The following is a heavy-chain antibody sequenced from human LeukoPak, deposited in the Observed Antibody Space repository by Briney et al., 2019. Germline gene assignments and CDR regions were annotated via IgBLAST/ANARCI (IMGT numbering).Heavy chain of an antibody. Sequence: GGSLRLSCAASGFTFSSYGMHWVRQAPGKGLEWVAVIWYDGSNKYYADSVKGRFTISRDNSKNTLYLQMNSPRAEDTAVYYCARGAYYYDSSGSIGYLDCWGQGTLVTVSS. V-gene: IGHV3-33*01. CDR3: ARGAYYYDSSGSIGYLDC. CDR1: GFTFSSYG. J-gene: IGHJ4*02. CDR2: IWYDGSNK. D-gene: IGHD3-22*01.